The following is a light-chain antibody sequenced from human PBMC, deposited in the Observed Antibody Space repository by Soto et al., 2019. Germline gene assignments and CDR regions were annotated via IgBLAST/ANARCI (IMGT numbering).Light chain of an antibody. Sequence: EIVMTQSPATLSVSPGERATLSCRASQSVSSNLAWYQQKPGQAPRLLIYGASTRATGIPARFSGSGSGTEFTLTISSLQSEGFAVYFCQQYNNWPRAFGPGTKVDI. CDR1: QSVSSN. CDR3: QQYNNWPRA. V-gene: IGKV3-15*01. J-gene: IGKJ3*01. CDR2: GAS.